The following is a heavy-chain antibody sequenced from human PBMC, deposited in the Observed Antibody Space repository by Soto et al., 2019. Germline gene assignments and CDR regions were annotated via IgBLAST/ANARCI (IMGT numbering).Heavy chain of an antibody. D-gene: IGHD5-18*01. Sequence: ASVKVSCKASGYTFTGYYMHWVRQAPGQGLEWMGWINPNSGGTNYAQKFQGRVTMTRDTSISTAYMELSRLRSDDTAVYYCALVGYSYGPYWYFDLWGRGTLVTVSS. V-gene: IGHV1-2*02. CDR1: GYTFTGYY. CDR2: INPNSGGT. CDR3: ALVGYSYGPYWYFDL. J-gene: IGHJ2*01.